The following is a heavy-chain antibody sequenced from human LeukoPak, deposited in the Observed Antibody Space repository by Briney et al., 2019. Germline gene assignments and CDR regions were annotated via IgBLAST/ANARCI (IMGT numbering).Heavy chain of an antibody. CDR3: TTEHFYGSGSYGPD. CDR2: ISGSGGST. D-gene: IGHD3-10*01. J-gene: IGHJ4*02. Sequence: PGGSLRLSCAASGFTFSSYAMSWVRQAPGKGLEWVSAISGSGGSTYYADSVKGRFTISRDNSKNTLYLQMNSLRAEDTAVYYCTTEHFYGSGSYGPDWGQGTLVTVSS. V-gene: IGHV3-23*01. CDR1: GFTFSSYA.